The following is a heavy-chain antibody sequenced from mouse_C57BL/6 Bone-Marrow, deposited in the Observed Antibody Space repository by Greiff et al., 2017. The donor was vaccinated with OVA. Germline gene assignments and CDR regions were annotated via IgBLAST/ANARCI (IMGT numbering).Heavy chain of an antibody. Sequence: QVQLQQPGAELVKPGASVKLSCKASGYTFTSYWMHWVKQRPGQGLEWIGMIHPNSGSTNYNEKFKSKATLTVDKSSSTAYMQFSSLTSEDSVVYYSTRRRRTGTGTWYIDYWGQGTTLTVSS. V-gene: IGHV1-64*01. CDR2: IHPNSGST. D-gene: IGHD4-1*01. CDR1: GYTFTSYW. CDR3: TRRRRTGTGTWYIDY. J-gene: IGHJ2*01.